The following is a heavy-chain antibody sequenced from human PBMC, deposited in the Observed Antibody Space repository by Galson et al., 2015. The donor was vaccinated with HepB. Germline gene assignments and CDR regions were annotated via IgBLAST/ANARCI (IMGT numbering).Heavy chain of an antibody. V-gene: IGHV4-39*01. Sequence: SETLSLTCTVSGGSISSSSYYWGWIRQPPGKGLEWIGSIYYSGSTYYNPSLKSRVTISVDTSKNQFSLKLSSVTAADTAVYYCGRHPRRRGYSYGYLPYYFDYWGQGTLVTVSS. D-gene: IGHD5-18*01. CDR1: GGSISSSSYY. J-gene: IGHJ4*02. CDR2: IYYSGST. CDR3: GRHPRRRGYSYGYLPYYFDY.